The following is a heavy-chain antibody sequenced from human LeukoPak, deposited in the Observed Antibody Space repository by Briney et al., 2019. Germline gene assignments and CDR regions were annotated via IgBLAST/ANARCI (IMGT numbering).Heavy chain of an antibody. CDR2: VDREGSST. Sequence: GGSLRLSCAASGFNFDDYGMAWVRQAPGKGLVWVSRVDREGSSTNYADSVKGRFTISRDNAKNTLYLQMNSLRAEDTAVYYCARFWSGPDYFDYWGQGTLVTVSS. D-gene: IGHD3-3*01. CDR3: ARFWSGPDYFDY. CDR1: GFNFDDYG. V-gene: IGHV3-74*01. J-gene: IGHJ4*02.